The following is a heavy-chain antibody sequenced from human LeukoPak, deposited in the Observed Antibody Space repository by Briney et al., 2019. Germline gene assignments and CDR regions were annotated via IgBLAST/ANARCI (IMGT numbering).Heavy chain of an antibody. J-gene: IGHJ3*02. V-gene: IGHV4-59*01. CDR3: ARSSYYYGADALDI. Sequence: SETLSLTCTVSGGSISSYYWTWIRQPPGKGLEWIGYIYYSGSTNYSPSLKSRVTISVDTSKNQFSLKLTSVTAADTAVYYCARSSYYYGADALDIWGQGTMVTVSS. CDR2: IYYSGST. D-gene: IGHD3-10*01. CDR1: GGSISSYY.